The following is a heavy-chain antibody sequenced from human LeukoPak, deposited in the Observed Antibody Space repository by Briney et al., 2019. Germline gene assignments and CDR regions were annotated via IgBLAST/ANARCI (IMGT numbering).Heavy chain of an antibody. Sequence: PSGGSLRLSCAASGFTFSNFAMTWVRQAPGKGPEWVSYISGSSRTIYYADSVKGRFTISRDNAKNSLYLQMNSLRDEDTAVYYCARNEWADYWGQGTLVTVSS. CDR1: GFTFSNFA. J-gene: IGHJ4*02. V-gene: IGHV3-48*02. CDR3: ARNEWADY. D-gene: IGHD1-26*01. CDR2: ISGSSRTI.